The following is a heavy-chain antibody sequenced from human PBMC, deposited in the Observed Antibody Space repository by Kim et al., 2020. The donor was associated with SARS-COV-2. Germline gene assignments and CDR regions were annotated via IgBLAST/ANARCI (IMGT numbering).Heavy chain of an antibody. D-gene: IGHD6-19*01. Sequence: GGSLRLSCAASGFTFSSYGMHWVRQAPGKGLEWVAVIWYDGSNKYYADSVKGRFTISRDNSKNTLYLQMNSLRAEDTAVYYCARERLDSSGVFDYWGQGTLVTVSS. J-gene: IGHJ4*02. CDR1: GFTFSSYG. V-gene: IGHV3-33*01. CDR3: ARERLDSSGVFDY. CDR2: IWYDGSNK.